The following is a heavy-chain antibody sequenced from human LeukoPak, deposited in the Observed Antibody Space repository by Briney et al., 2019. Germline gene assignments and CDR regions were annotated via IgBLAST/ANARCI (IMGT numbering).Heavy chain of an antibody. Sequence: TLSLTCTVSGGSISSGSYYWSWIRQPAGKGLGWIGRIYTSGSTNYNPSLKSRVTISVDTSKNQFSLKLSSVTAADTAVYYCARGQQLDRGQFDYWGQGTLVTVSS. J-gene: IGHJ4*02. D-gene: IGHD6-6*01. CDR1: GGSISSGSYY. CDR2: IYTSGST. CDR3: ARGQQLDRGQFDY. V-gene: IGHV4-61*02.